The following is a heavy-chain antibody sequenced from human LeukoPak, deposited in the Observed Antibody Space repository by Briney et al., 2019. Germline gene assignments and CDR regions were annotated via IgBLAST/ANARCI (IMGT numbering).Heavy chain of an antibody. CDR1: GYTFTSYD. Sequence: GASVKVSCKASGYTFTSYDINWVRQATGQGLEWKGWMNPNSGNTGYAQKFQGRVTITRNTSISTAYMELSSLRSEDTAVYYCARGRGVVTPMTYYFDYWGQGTLVTVSS. CDR2: MNPNSGNT. D-gene: IGHD2-15*01. J-gene: IGHJ4*02. CDR3: ARGRGVVTPMTYYFDY. V-gene: IGHV1-8*03.